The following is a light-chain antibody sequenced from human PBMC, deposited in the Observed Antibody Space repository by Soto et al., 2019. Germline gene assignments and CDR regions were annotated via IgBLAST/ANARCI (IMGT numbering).Light chain of an antibody. CDR2: QDS. V-gene: IGLV3-1*01. CDR3: QAWDSSTVV. CDR1: KVGDKY. J-gene: IGLJ2*01. Sequence: SYELPQPPSVSVSPGQTASITCSGDKVGDKYACWYQQKPGQSPVLVIYQDSKRPSGIPERFSGSNSGNTATLTISGTQAMDEADYYCQAWDSSTVVFGGGTKVTVL.